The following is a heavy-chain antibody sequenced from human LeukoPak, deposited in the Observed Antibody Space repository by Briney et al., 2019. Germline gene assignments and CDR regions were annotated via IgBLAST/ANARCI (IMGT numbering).Heavy chain of an antibody. CDR1: GFTFNSYA. J-gene: IGHJ4*02. CDR2: ISGSGGST. Sequence: GGSLRLSCAASGFTFNSYAMSWVRQAPGKGLEWVSAISGSGGSTYYADSVKGRFTISRDNSKNTLYLQMNTLRAEGTAVHYCAKGLVGAYFDYWGQGTLVTVSS. CDR3: AKGLVGAYFDY. V-gene: IGHV3-23*01. D-gene: IGHD2-2*01.